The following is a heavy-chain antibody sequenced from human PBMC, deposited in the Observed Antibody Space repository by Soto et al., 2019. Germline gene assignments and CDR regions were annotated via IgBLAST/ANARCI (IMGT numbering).Heavy chain of an antibody. D-gene: IGHD6-13*01. V-gene: IGHV3-23*01. CDR1: GFTFSSYA. Sequence: GGSLRLSCAASGFTFSSYAMSWVRQAPGKGLEWVSAISGSGGSTYYADSVRGRFTISRDNSKNTLYLQMNSLRSDDTAVYYCAKCASSSWYYYGMDVWGQGTTVTVSS. CDR2: ISGSGGST. CDR3: AKCASSSWYYYGMDV. J-gene: IGHJ6*02.